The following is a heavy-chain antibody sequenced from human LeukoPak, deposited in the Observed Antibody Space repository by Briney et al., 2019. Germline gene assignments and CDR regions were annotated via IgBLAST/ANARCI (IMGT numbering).Heavy chain of an antibody. D-gene: IGHD3-22*01. V-gene: IGHV3-30*18. CDR3: AKDSGTMIVVYYFDY. Sequence: GGSLRLSCAASGFTFNSYGMHWVRQAPGKGLEWVAVISYDGSNKYYADSVKGRFTISRDNSKNTLYLQMNSLRAEDTAVYYCAKDSGTMIVVYYFDYWGQGTLVTVSS. J-gene: IGHJ4*02. CDR2: ISYDGSNK. CDR1: GFTFNSYG.